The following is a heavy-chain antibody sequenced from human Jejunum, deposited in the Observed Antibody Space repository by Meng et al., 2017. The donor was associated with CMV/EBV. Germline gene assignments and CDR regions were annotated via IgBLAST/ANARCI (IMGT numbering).Heavy chain of an antibody. D-gene: IGHD2-2*01. V-gene: IGHV1-18*01. CDR2: ISPYNGNT. Sequence: GYSFTTHDITWVRQAPGQGLEWMGLISPYNGNTKYAQRVQDRVTMTTDTSTRTAYMELRSLTSDDTAVYYCARVVVVPADYYTMDVWGHGTTVTVSS. CDR1: GYSFTTHD. CDR3: ARVVVVPADYYTMDV. J-gene: IGHJ6*02.